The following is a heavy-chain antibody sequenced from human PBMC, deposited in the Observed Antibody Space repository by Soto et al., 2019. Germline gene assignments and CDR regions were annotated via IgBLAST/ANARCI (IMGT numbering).Heavy chain of an antibody. Sequence: QVQLVQSGAEVKKPGASVKVSCKVSGYTLTDLSMQWVRQAPGKVLEWMGGFDPEDGETIYAQKFQGRVTMTEDKDTDTAYMERSSMRSEDTAVYYCATHRSGRFLEWLPEGSLGYWGQGTLVTVSS. CDR3: ATHRSGRFLEWLPEGSLGY. V-gene: IGHV1-24*01. J-gene: IGHJ4*02. CDR1: GYTLTDLS. CDR2: FDPEDGET. D-gene: IGHD3-3*01.